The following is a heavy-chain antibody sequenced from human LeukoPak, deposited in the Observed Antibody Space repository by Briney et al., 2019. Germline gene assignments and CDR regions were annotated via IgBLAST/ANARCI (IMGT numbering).Heavy chain of an antibody. CDR1: GFTFSSYS. CDR3: AATLVGSGWF. Sequence: GGSLRLSCAASGFTFSSYSMNWVRQAPGKGLEWVSYISSSSSTIYYADSVKGRFTISRDNAKNSLYLQMNSLRAEDTAVYYCAATLVGSGWFWGQGTLVTVSS. D-gene: IGHD6-19*01. V-gene: IGHV3-48*01. CDR2: ISSSSSTI. J-gene: IGHJ4*02.